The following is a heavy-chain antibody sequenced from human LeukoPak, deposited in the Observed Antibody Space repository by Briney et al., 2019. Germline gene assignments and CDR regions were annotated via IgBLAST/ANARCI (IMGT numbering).Heavy chain of an antibody. D-gene: IGHD5-18*01. CDR3: AREERDYGDTAMVSLFDY. J-gene: IGHJ4*02. V-gene: IGHV3-48*03. CDR2: ISSSGSTI. Sequence: GGSLRLSCAASGFTFSSYEMNWVRQAPGKGLEWVSYISSSGSTIYYADSVKGRFTIFRDNAKNSLYLQMNSLRAEDTAVYYCAREERDYGDTAMVSLFDYWGQGTLVTVSS. CDR1: GFTFSSYE.